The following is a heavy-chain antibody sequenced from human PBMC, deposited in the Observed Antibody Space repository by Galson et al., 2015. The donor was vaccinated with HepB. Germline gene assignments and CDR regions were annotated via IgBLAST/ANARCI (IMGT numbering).Heavy chain of an antibody. V-gene: IGHV3-13*01. D-gene: IGHD3-10*01. CDR3: ARARRIELYDYLYMDV. J-gene: IGHJ6*03. Sequence: SLRLSCAASGFIFNNYDMHWVRQGTGQGLQRVSTITSAGETSYSDSVKGRFTVSRDNAEDSLYLEMNSLRAGDTAVYYCARARRIELYDYLYMDVWGKGTTVTVSS. CDR2: ITSAGET. CDR1: GFIFNNYD.